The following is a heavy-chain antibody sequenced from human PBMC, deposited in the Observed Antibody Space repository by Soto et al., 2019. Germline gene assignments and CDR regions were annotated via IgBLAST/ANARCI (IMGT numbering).Heavy chain of an antibody. Sequence: SETLSLTCTVSGDSISTYYWSWIRQPPGKGLEWIGYIYYSGNTNYNPSLKSRVTISVDTSKNHLSLKLTSLTTADTAVYYCARGKRQQFARAPFDIWGQGTMVTVSS. CDR1: GDSISTYY. J-gene: IGHJ3*02. D-gene: IGHD6-6*01. CDR3: ARGKRQQFARAPFDI. CDR2: IYYSGNT. V-gene: IGHV4-59*01.